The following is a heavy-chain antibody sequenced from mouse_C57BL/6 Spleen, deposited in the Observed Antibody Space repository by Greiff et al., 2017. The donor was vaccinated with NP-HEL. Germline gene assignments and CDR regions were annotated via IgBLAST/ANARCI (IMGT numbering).Heavy chain of an antibody. CDR3: ARGDDGPYYFDY. Sequence: QVQLQQPGAELVRPGSSVKLSCKASGYTFTSYWMDWVKQRPGQGLEWIGNIYPSDSETHYNQKFKDKATLTVDKSSSTAYMQLSSLTSEDSAVYYCARGDDGPYYFDYWGQGTTLTVSS. J-gene: IGHJ2*01. CDR1: GYTFTSYW. CDR2: IYPSDSET. V-gene: IGHV1-61*01. D-gene: IGHD2-3*01.